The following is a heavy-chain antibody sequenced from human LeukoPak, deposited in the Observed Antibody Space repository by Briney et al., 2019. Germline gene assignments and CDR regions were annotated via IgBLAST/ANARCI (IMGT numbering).Heavy chain of an antibody. V-gene: IGHV3-30*01. CDR3: ARGGVTMVREYYFDY. CDR1: GFTFSSYA. CDR2: ISYDGSNK. Sequence: GRSPRLSCAASGFTFSSYAMHWVRQAPGKGLDWVAVISYDGSNKYYADSVKGRFTISRDNSKNTLYLQMNSLRAEDTAVYYCARGGVTMVREYYFDYWGQGTLVTVSS. D-gene: IGHD3-10*01. J-gene: IGHJ4*02.